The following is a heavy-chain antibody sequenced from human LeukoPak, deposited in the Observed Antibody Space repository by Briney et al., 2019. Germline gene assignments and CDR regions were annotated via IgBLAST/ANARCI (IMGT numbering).Heavy chain of an antibody. CDR3: ARDCSASSSDYYPLGY. V-gene: IGHV3-66*01. CDR1: GFTVSSKY. J-gene: IGHJ4*02. D-gene: IGHD3-22*01. CDR2: IYSGGST. Sequence: QPGGSLRLSCAASGFTVSSKYMSWVRQAPGKGLEWVAVIYSGGSTYYAASVKGRFTISRDNSKNTLYLQMNSLRAEDTAVYYCARDCSASSSDYYPLGYWGQGTLATVSS.